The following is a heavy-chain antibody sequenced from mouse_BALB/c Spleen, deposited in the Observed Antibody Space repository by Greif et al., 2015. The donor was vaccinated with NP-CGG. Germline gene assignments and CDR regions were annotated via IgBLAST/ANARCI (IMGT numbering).Heavy chain of an antibody. J-gene: IGHJ3*01. V-gene: IGHV1-80*01. D-gene: IGHD2-1*01. CDR1: GYAFSSYW. CDR2: IYPGDGDT. CDR3: AREDYGNYWFAY. Sequence: VQLQQSGAELVRPGSSVKISCKASGYAFSSYWMNWVKQRPGQGLEWIGQIYPGDGDTNYNGKFKGKATLTADKSSSTAYMQLSSLTSEDSAVYFCAREDYGNYWFAYWGQGTLVTVSA.